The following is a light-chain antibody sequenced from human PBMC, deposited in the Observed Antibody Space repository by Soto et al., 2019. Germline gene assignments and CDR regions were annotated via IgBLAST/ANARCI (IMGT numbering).Light chain of an antibody. Sequence: EIVLTQSPATLSLSPGERATLSCRASQSVSSYLAWYQQKPGQAPRLLIYDASNRATGIPARFSGSGSGTDFTLTISSLEPEDFAVYYCHQRSNWPLLTFGGGTKVGLK. CDR3: HQRSNWPLLT. J-gene: IGKJ4*01. CDR1: QSVSSY. CDR2: DAS. V-gene: IGKV3-11*01.